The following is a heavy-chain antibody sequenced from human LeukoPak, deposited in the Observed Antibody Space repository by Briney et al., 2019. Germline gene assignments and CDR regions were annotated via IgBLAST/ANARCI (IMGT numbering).Heavy chain of an antibody. Sequence: PSETLSLTCTVSGGSVSSGSYYWRWIRQPPGKGLVWIGYIYYSGSTNYNPSLKSRLTISVDTSKNQFSLKLSSVTAADTAVYYCAGYHGSGSYYSYNWFDPWGQGTLVTVSS. D-gene: IGHD3-10*01. CDR2: IYYSGST. V-gene: IGHV4-61*01. CDR3: AGYHGSGSYYSYNWFDP. CDR1: GGSVSSGSYY. J-gene: IGHJ5*02.